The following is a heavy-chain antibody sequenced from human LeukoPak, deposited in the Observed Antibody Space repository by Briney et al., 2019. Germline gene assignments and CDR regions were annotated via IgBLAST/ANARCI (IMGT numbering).Heavy chain of an antibody. CDR2: IYWDDAK. D-gene: IGHD4-17*01. V-gene: IGHV2-5*02. CDR1: GFSLSTSEVG. J-gene: IGHJ4*02. Sequence: ESGPTLVKPTQTLTLTCTFSGFSLSTSEVGVGWIRQPPGRALEWLALIYWDDAKRYSPSLKSRLTVTKDTSKNQVVLTMTNMDPVDTATYYCSRCDYGDYYFDYWGQGTLVTVSS. CDR3: SRCDYGDYYFDY.